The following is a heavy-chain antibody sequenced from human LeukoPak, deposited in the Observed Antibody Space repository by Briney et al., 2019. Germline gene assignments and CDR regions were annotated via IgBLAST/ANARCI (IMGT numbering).Heavy chain of an antibody. D-gene: IGHD3-9*01. CDR1: GFTFSSYG. J-gene: IGHJ4*02. Sequence: GGSLRLSCAASGFTFSSYGMHWVRQAPGKGLEWVAVISYDGSNKYYADSVKGRFTISRDNSKNTLYLQMNSLRAEDTAVYYCARGFGVTIFSDYFDYWGQGTLVTVSS. CDR3: ARGFGVTIFSDYFDY. V-gene: IGHV3-30*03. CDR2: ISYDGSNK.